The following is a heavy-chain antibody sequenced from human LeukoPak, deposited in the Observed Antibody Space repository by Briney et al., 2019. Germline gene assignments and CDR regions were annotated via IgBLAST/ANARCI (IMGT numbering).Heavy chain of an antibody. CDR2: IYTSGST. J-gene: IGHJ5*02. CDR3: ARGGLAVVAANWFDP. CDR1: GGSISSGSYY. D-gene: IGHD2-15*01. Sequence: PSQTLSLTCTVSGGSISSGSYYWSWIRQPAGKGLEWIGRIYTSGSTNYNPSLKSRVTISVDTSKNQFSLKLSSVTAADTAVYYWARGGLAVVAANWFDPWGQGTLVTVSS. V-gene: IGHV4-61*02.